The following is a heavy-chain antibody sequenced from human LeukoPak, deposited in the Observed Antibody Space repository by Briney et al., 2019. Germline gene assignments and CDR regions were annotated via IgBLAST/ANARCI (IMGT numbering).Heavy chain of an antibody. CDR2: IYPGDSDT. Sequence: ESLKISCKGSGYTFSSYWIGWVRQMSGKGLEWMGIIYPGDSDTRYSPSLQGQVTISVDTSIGTAYLQWSSLKASDTAIYYCARQNDFRLDYWGQGALVTVSS. D-gene: IGHD3-3*01. J-gene: IGHJ4*02. V-gene: IGHV5-51*01. CDR3: ARQNDFRLDY. CDR1: GYTFSSYW.